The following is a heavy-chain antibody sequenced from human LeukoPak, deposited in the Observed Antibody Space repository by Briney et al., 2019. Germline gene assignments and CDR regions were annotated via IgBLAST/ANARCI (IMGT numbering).Heavy chain of an antibody. CDR3: ARGRYCSSTSCFPGYYYYMDV. CDR2: MNPNSGNT. D-gene: IGHD2-2*01. J-gene: IGHJ6*03. CDR1: GYTFTSHD. Sequence: ASVTVSCKASGYTFTSHDINWVRQATGQAPEWMGWMNPNSGNTGYAQKFQGRVTITRNTSISTAYMELSSLRSEDTAVYYCARGRYCSSTSCFPGYYYYMDVWGKGTTVTVSS. V-gene: IGHV1-8*01.